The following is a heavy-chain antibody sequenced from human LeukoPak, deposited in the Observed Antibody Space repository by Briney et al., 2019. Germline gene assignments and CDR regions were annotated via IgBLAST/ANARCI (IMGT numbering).Heavy chain of an antibody. Sequence: GGSLRLSCAASGFTFSNYVMSWVRQAPGKGLEWVSAISGSGGDTFYADSVKGRFTISRDNSKSTLYLQMNSLRAEDTAVYYCANLPGYSSSWSPGFDYWGQGTLVTVSS. J-gene: IGHJ4*02. CDR3: ANLPGYSSSWSPGFDY. D-gene: IGHD6-13*01. CDR1: GFTFSNYV. V-gene: IGHV3-23*01. CDR2: ISGSGGDT.